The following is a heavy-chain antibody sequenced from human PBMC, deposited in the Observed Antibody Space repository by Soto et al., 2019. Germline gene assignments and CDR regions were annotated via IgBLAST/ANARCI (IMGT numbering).Heavy chain of an antibody. V-gene: IGHV4-31*03. D-gene: IGHD6-13*01. J-gene: IGHJ6*02. CDR2: IYYSGST. CDR1: GGSISSGGYY. CDR3: ARVGTAAVGMDV. Sequence: TLSLTCTVSGGSISSGGYYWSWILQHPGKGLEWIGYIYYSGSTYYNPSLKSRVTISVDTSKNQFSLKLSSVTAADTAVYYCARVGTAAVGMDVWGQGTTVTVSS.